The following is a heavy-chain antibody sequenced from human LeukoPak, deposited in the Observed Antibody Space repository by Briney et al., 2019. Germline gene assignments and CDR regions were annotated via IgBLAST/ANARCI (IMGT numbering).Heavy chain of an antibody. CDR3: ARAPSSYESGNGYPNLGWLDP. CDR2: FHRGRI. CDR1: GYPIGPDYY. Sequence: SETLSLTCKVSGYPIGPDYYWVWIRQAPGRGLQWIGGFHRGRIQYNSALKSRVTISIDSSKNQFSLRMWPVTAADTAFYFCARAPSSYESGNGYPNLGWLDPWGQGALVTVSS. V-gene: IGHV4-38-2*02. J-gene: IGHJ5*02. D-gene: IGHD5-24*01.